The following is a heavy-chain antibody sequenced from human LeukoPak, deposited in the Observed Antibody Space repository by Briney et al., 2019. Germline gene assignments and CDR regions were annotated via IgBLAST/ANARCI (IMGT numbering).Heavy chain of an antibody. CDR3: ARGVDYGEY. J-gene: IGHJ4*02. CDR1: GFTFSSYW. V-gene: IGHV3-48*04. Sequence: GGSLRLSCAASGFTFSSYWMSWVRQAPGKGLEWVSYISSSGKTIYYADSVKGRFTISRGYAENSVYLQMNSLRAEDTAVYYCARGVDYGEYWGQGTLVTVSS. CDR2: ISSSGKTI. D-gene: IGHD2-15*01.